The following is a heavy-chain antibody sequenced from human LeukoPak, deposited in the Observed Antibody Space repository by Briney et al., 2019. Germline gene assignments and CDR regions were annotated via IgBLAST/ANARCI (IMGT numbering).Heavy chain of an antibody. D-gene: IGHD2-2*01. CDR1: GGSISSYY. Sequence: SETLSLTCTVSGGSISSYYWSWIRQPPGKGLEWIGYIYYSGSTNYNPSLKSRVTISVDTSKNQFSLKLSSVTAADTAVYYCARDRGCSSTSCSDAFDIWGQGTMVTVFS. V-gene: IGHV4-59*01. CDR2: IYYSGST. J-gene: IGHJ3*02. CDR3: ARDRGCSSTSCSDAFDI.